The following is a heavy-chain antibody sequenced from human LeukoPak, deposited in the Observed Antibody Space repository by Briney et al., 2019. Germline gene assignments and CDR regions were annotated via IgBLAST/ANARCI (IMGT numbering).Heavy chain of an antibody. CDR1: GFTFSNYY. D-gene: IGHD3-22*01. Sequence: GGSLRLSCAAYGFTFSNYYMSWVRQAPGKGLEWVSYISSSGSTIYYADSVEGRFTISRYNAKNSLYLQMNSLRAEDTAVYYCALLIVVVTNKAMDVWGKGTTVTVSS. J-gene: IGHJ6*03. CDR3: ALLIVVVTNKAMDV. V-gene: IGHV3-11*01. CDR2: ISSSGSTI.